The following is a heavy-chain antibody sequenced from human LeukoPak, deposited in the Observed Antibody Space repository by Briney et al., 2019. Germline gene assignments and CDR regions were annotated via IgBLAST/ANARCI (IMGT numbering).Heavy chain of an antibody. CDR1: GFTFNTVW. J-gene: IGHJ2*01. CDR2: IKGDGSEK. CDR3: ARLGYASAWSYWYFDL. D-gene: IGHD6-19*01. Sequence: AGGSLRLSCAASGFTFNTVWMTWVRQAPGKGLEWVANIKGDGSEKSYADSVRGRFTISRDNAQNSLFLQMNMLRVEDTAIYYCARLGYASAWSYWYFDLWGRGTLVSVSS. V-gene: IGHV3-7*01.